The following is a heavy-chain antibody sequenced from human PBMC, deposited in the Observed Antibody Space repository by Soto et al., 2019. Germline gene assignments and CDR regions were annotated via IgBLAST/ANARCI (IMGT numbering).Heavy chain of an antibody. J-gene: IGHJ4*02. D-gene: IGHD1-7*01. V-gene: IGHV3-33*01. CDR3: ARDGIGGTVFRGYLDY. CDR2: RRFDGSNE. Sequence: QEQLVESGGGVVQPGTSLRLSCAVPGGIFHGYGMHWVRQAPGKGLEWAATRRFDGSNEEYADSVKGRFTISRDNSKNTLYLQMNPLGAEDTAVYYGARDGIGGTVFRGYLDYWGRGTVVTVSS. CDR1: GGIFHGYG.